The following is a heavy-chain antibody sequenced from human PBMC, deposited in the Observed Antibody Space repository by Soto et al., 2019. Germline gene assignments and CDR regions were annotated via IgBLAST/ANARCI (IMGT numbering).Heavy chain of an antibody. CDR1: GGSISSYY. J-gene: IGHJ3*02. V-gene: IGHV4-59*01. Sequence: SETLSLTCTVSGGSISSYYWSWIRQPPGKGLEWIGYIYYSGSTNHNPSLKSRVTISVDTSKNQLSLKLSPVTAADTAVYYCARGQSYYDILTGHYSGAFDIWGQGTMVTVSS. CDR2: IYYSGST. CDR3: ARGQSYYDILTGHYSGAFDI. D-gene: IGHD3-9*01.